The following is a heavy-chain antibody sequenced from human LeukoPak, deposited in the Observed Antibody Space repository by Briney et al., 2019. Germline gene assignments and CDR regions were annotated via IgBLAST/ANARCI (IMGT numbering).Heavy chain of an antibody. V-gene: IGHV4-59*08. CDR3: ARLPSY. CDR2: IYYSGST. J-gene: IGHJ4*02. Sequence: SETLSLTCTVSGGSISSYYWSWIRQPLGKGLEWIGYIYYSGSTNYNPSLKSRVTISVDTSKNQFSLKLSSVTAADTAVYYCARLPSYWGQGTLVTVSS. CDR1: GGSISSYY.